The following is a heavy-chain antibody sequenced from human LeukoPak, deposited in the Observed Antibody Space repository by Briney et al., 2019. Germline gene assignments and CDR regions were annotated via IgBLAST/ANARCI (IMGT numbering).Heavy chain of an antibody. Sequence: SETLSLTCAVYGGSFSGYYWSWIRQPPGKGLEWIGEINHSGSTNYNPSLKSRVTISVDKSKNQFSLKLSSVTAADTAVYYCARDRYSGSPDAFDIWDQGTMVTVSS. J-gene: IGHJ3*02. CDR1: GGSFSGYY. V-gene: IGHV4-34*01. D-gene: IGHD1-26*01. CDR2: INHSGST. CDR3: ARDRYSGSPDAFDI.